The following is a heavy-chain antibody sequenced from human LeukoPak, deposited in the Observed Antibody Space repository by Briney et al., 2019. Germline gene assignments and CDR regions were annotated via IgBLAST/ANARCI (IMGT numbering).Heavy chain of an antibody. D-gene: IGHD3-10*01. Sequence: ASETLSLTCTVSGGSIITSKYFWGWIRQAPGKGLEWLGSAYYGGTTYYNPSLKSRVTISGDTSKNQVSLKLTSMSAADTAVYFCARGVSSYGAGNYALRDYFDSWGQGTLVTVSS. CDR3: ARGVSSYGAGNYALRDYFDS. CDR1: GGSIITSKYF. J-gene: IGHJ4*02. CDR2: AYYGGTT. V-gene: IGHV4-39*07.